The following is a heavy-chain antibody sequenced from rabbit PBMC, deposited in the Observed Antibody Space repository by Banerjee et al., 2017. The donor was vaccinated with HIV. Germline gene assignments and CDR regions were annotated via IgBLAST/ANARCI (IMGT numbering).Heavy chain of an antibody. V-gene: IGHV1S45*01. CDR1: GFSFSSSYY. CDR3: ARDQYSYIGSTSHNL. Sequence: QEQLVESGGGLVMPGASLTLTCSASGFSFSSSYYMCWVRQAPGKGLEWIACIYTSSGSTWYASWAKGRFTISKTSSTTVTLQMTSLTAADTATYFCARDQYSYIGSTSHNLWGQGTLVTVS. CDR2: IYTSSGST. J-gene: IGHJ3*01. D-gene: IGHD4-2*01.